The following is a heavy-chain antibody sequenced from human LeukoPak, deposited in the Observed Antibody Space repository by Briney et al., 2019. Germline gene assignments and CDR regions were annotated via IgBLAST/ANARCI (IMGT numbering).Heavy chain of an antibody. Sequence: HSETLSLTYTVSGGSISSYYWSWIRQPPGKGLEWIGYIYATGSTNYNPSLKSRVTISVDTSKNQFSLNLRSVTAADTAVYYCARHGSVRSPLGPWGQGTLVTVSS. CDR2: IYATGST. J-gene: IGHJ5*02. CDR3: ARHGSVRSPLGP. D-gene: IGHD3-10*01. CDR1: GGSISSYY. V-gene: IGHV4-4*09.